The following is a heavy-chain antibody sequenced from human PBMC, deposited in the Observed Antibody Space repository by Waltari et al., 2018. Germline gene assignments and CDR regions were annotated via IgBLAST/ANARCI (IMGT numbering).Heavy chain of an antibody. CDR1: GPTLPELS. CDR3: ATTRFSSWYAPLDF. V-gene: IGHV1-24*01. CDR2: LHSDDGET. D-gene: IGHD6-13*01. Sequence: QVNLVQSGAEVKKPGASVTVSCKVSGPTLPELSIHWVRQAPGKGLEWMGGLHSDDGETLYAQHFQGRVTLTEDTSTDTAYMALTGLLSEDTAVYYCATTRFSSWYAPLDFWGQGTLITVSS. J-gene: IGHJ4*02.